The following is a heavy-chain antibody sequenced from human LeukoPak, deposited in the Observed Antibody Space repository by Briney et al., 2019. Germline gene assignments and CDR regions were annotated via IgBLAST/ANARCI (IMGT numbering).Heavy chain of an antibody. CDR1: GFAVSSNY. V-gene: IGHV3-53*01. J-gene: IGHJ3*01. CDR2: VYRDGSI. CDR3: ARDRHRYRGMNGDGDAFDV. Sequence: QPGGSLRLSCEASGFAVSSNYIIWVRPAPGKGVEWVSLVYRDGSIFLADSVKGRLTMARDMSRNTLDHQMNSLRVEDTAVYFCARDRHRYRGMNGDGDAFDVWGQGTMVTVSS. D-gene: IGHD5-12*01.